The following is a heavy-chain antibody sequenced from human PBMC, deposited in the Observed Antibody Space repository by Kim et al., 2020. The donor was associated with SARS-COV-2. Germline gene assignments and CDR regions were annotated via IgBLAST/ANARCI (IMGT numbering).Heavy chain of an antibody. Sequence: GRFTISRDNAKNSLYLQMNSLRAEDTAVYYCARDQGYIWGSYRLTIAFDIWGQGTMVTVSS. V-gene: IGHV3-11*01. CDR3: ARDQGYIWGSYRLTIAFDI. D-gene: IGHD3-16*02. J-gene: IGHJ3*02.